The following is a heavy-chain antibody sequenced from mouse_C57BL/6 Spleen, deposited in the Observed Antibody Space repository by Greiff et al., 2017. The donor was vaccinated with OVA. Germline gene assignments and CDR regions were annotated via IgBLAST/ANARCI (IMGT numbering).Heavy chain of an antibody. CDR3: ARGSLTGTRFAY. D-gene: IGHD4-1*01. CDR1: GYTFPGYW. CDR2: ILPGSGST. J-gene: IGHJ3*01. V-gene: IGHV1-9*01. Sequence: VKLQESGAELMKPGASVKLSCKATGYTFPGYWIEWVKQRPGHGLEWIGEILPGSGSTNYNEKFKGKATFTADTSSNTAYMQLSSLTTEDSAIYYCARGSLTGTRFAYWGQGTLVTVSA.